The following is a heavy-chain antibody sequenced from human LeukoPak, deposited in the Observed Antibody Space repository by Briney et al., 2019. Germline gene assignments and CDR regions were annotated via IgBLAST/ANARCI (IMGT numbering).Heavy chain of an antibody. D-gene: IGHD3-22*01. V-gene: IGHV3-53*01. CDR3: ARAVRGYYFNY. J-gene: IGHJ4*02. Sequence: GGSLRLSCAASGFTVSSNYMSWVRQAPGKGLEWVSIIYSGGTTYYADSVKGRFAISRDNSKNTLYLQMNSLRAEDTAVYFCARAVRGYYFNYWGQGTLVTVSS. CDR2: IYSGGTT. CDR1: GFTVSSNY.